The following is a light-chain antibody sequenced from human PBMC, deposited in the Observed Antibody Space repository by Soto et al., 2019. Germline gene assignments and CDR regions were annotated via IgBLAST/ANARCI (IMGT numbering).Light chain of an antibody. CDR3: QQRSIWPLT. CDR2: DAS. V-gene: IGKV3-11*01. CDR1: QSVSSY. Sequence: EIVLTQSPATLSLSPGERATLSCRASQSVSSYLAWYQQKPGQAHRLLIYDASNRATGIPARFSGSGSGTDFTLTISSLEPEDFAVYYCQQRSIWPLTFGGGTKVEI. J-gene: IGKJ4*01.